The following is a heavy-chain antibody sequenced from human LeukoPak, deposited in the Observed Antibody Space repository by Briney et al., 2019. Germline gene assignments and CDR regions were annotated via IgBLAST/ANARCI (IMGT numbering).Heavy chain of an antibody. CDR1: GGTFSSYA. Sequence: SVKVSCKASGGTFSSYAINWVRQAPGQGLEWMGRIIPLLGIGNDAQKFRGRVTITADKSTSTAYMELSSLRSEDTAVYYCARGRGYCSGGSCYNWFDPWGQGTLVTVSS. CDR3: ARGRGYCSGGSCYNWFDP. J-gene: IGHJ5*02. CDR2: IIPLLGIG. D-gene: IGHD2-15*01. V-gene: IGHV1-69*04.